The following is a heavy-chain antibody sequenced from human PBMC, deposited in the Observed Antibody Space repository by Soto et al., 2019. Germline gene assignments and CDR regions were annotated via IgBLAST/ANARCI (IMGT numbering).Heavy chain of an antibody. CDR3: ARGGRAYGSGSYFWSFDY. J-gene: IGHJ4*02. Sequence: QVQLQQWGAGLLKPSETLSLTCAVYGGSFSGYYWSWIRQPPGKGLEWIGEINHSGTSHYNPSLESLVITSVVTSKNQFSLKLSSVTAADTAVYYCARGGRAYGSGSYFWSFDYWGQGTQVTVSS. V-gene: IGHV4-34*01. CDR2: INHSGTS. CDR1: GGSFSGYY. D-gene: IGHD3-10*01.